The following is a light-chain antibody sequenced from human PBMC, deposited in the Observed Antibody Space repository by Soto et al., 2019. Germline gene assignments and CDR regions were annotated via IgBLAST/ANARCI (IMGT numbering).Light chain of an antibody. CDR3: QHYGKT. CDR2: KAS. CDR1: QSISSW. J-gene: IGKJ1*01. Sequence: DIQMTQSPSTLSASVGDRVTITCRASQSISSWLAWYQQKPGKAPKLLIYKASSLESGVPSRFSGSGSGTEFTLTISSLLPDDFATYYCQHYGKTFGQGTKVDIK. V-gene: IGKV1-5*03.